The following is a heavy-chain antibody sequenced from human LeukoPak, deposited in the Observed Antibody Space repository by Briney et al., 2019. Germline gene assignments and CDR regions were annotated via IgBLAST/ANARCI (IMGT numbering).Heavy chain of an antibody. J-gene: IGHJ6*02. V-gene: IGHV3-33*08. CDR1: GFTFSSYA. D-gene: IGHD6-6*01. Sequence: GGSLRLSCAASGFTFSSYAMSWVRQAPGKGLEWVAVIWYDGSNKYYADSVKGRFTISRDNSKNTLYLQMNSLRAEDTAVYYCARGEMAARFPGHYYYGMDVWGQGTTVTVSS. CDR3: ARGEMAARFPGHYYYGMDV. CDR2: IWYDGSNK.